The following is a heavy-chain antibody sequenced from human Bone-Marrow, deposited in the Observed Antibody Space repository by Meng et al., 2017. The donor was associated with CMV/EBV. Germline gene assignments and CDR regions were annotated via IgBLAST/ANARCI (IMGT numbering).Heavy chain of an antibody. CDR3: ARFQWLNPAYYYYYGMDV. CDR1: GYRFTKYA. V-gene: IGHV1-18*01. D-gene: IGHD5-18*01. J-gene: IGHJ6*02. CDR2: ISAYNGNT. Sequence: ASVKVSCKASGYRFTKYAMNGVRQAPGQGLEWMGWISAYNGNTNYAQKLQGRVTMTTDTSTSTAYMELRSLRSDDTAVYYCARFQWLNPAYYYYYGMDVCGQGTTVTVSS.